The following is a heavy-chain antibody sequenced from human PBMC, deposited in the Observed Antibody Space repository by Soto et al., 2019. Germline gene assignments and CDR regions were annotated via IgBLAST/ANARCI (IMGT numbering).Heavy chain of an antibody. CDR3: ASTRALYDYGDYTDYYYFDY. J-gene: IGHJ4*02. V-gene: IGHV4-39*01. CDR1: GGSIDSNLYY. CDR2: IYYSGTT. Sequence: QLHLQESGPGLVKPSETLSVTCTVSGGSIDSNLYYWSWIRQPPGKPLEWIGPIYYSGTTDFNPSLQSRVTISVDTSKNQCSLKLSPVTAAATAVYFCASTRALYDYGDYTDYYYFDYWAQGTLVTVSS. D-gene: IGHD4-17*01.